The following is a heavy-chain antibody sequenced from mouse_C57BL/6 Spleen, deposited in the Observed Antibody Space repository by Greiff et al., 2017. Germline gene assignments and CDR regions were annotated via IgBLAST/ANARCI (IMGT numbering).Heavy chain of an antibody. CDR2: INPNNGGT. CDR3: ARTAYYDYYAMDY. J-gene: IGHJ4*01. V-gene: IGHV1-18*01. Sequence: VQLQQSGPELVKPGASVKIPCKASGYTFTDYNMDWVKQSHGKSLEWIGDINPNNGGTIYNQKFKGKATLTVDKSPSTAYMELRRLTSEDTAVYYCARTAYYDYYAMDYWGQGTSVTVSS. CDR1: GYTFTDYN. D-gene: IGHD2-10*01.